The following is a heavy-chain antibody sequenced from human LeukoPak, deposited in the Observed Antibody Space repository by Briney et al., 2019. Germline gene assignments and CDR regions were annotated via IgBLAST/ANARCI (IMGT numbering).Heavy chain of an antibody. Sequence: SVKVSCKASGGTFSSYAISWVRQAPGQGLEWMGRIIPIFGIANYAQKFQGGVTITADKSTSTAYMELSSLRSEDTAVYYCARDEYGINWFDPWGQGTLVTVSS. CDR2: IIPIFGIA. D-gene: IGHD4/OR15-4a*01. CDR3: ARDEYGINWFDP. CDR1: GGTFSSYA. V-gene: IGHV1-69*04. J-gene: IGHJ5*02.